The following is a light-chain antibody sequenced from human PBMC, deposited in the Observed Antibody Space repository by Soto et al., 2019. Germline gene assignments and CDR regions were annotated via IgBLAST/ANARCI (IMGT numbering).Light chain of an antibody. J-gene: IGKJ3*01. V-gene: IGKV3D-20*02. CDR1: QTVSSSY. Sequence: EIVLTQSPATLFLSPGERATLSCRASQTVSSSYLAWYQQKSGQAPSLLMYGASSRATGIPDRFSGSGSGTDFTLTISRLEPEDFAVYYCQQRSTWPFTFGPGTKVDIK. CDR2: GAS. CDR3: QQRSTWPFT.